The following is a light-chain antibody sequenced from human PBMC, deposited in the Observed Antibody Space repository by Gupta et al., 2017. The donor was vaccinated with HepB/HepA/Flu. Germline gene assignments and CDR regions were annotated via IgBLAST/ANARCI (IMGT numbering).Light chain of an antibody. Sequence: LQLTQSPSFLSASVGDRVTITCRASQDISSYLAWYQQKPGKAPKVLIHASNLKSGVPSRFSGSGSGTEFTLSISSLQPEDFATYFCQQLKSHPITFGQGTRLEIK. CDR2: AS. V-gene: IGKV1-9*01. J-gene: IGKJ5*01. CDR3: QQLKSHPIT. CDR1: QDISSY.